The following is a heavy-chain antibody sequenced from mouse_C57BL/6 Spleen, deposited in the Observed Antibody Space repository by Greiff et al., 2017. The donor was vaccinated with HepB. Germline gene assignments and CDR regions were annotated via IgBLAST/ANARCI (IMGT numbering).Heavy chain of an antibody. V-gene: IGHV6-3*01. CDR3: IGDDGYYPYYAMDY. D-gene: IGHD2-3*01. CDR2: IRLKSDNYAT. Sequence: EVKVEESGGGLVQPGGSMKLSCVASGFTFSNYWMNWVRQSPEKGLEWVAQIRLKSDNYATHYAESVKGRFTISRDDSKSSVYLQMNNLRAEDTGIYYCIGDDGYYPYYAMDYWGQGTSVTVSS. CDR1: GFTFSNYW. J-gene: IGHJ4*01.